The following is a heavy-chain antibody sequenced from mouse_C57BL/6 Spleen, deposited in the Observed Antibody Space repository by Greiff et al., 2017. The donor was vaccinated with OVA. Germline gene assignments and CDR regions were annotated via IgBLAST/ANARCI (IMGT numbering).Heavy chain of an antibody. D-gene: IGHD1-1*01. CDR2: ISNGGGST. CDR3: ARPPFTTVVATDWYFDV. V-gene: IGHV5-12*01. Sequence: DVQLVESGGGLVQPGGSLKLSCAASGFTFSDYYMYWVRQTPEKRLEWVAYISNGGGSTYYPDTVKGRFTISRDNAKNTLYLQMSRLKSEDTAMYYCARPPFTTVVATDWYFDVWGTGTTVTVSS. CDR1: GFTFSDYY. J-gene: IGHJ1*03.